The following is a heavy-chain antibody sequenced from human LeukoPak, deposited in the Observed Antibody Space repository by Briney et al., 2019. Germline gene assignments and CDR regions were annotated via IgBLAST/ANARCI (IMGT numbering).Heavy chain of an antibody. CDR2: INHSGST. J-gene: IGHJ4*02. CDR3: ARDFTIFGVELDY. CDR1: GGSFSGYY. V-gene: IGHV4-34*01. D-gene: IGHD3-3*01. Sequence: SETLSLTCAVYGGSFSGYYWSWIRQPPGKELEWIGEINHSGSTNYNPSLKSRVTISVDTSKNQFSLKLSSVTAADTAVYYCARDFTIFGVELDYWGQGTLVTVSS.